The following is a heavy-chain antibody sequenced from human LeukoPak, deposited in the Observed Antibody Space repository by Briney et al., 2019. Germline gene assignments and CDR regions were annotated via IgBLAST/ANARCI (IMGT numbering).Heavy chain of an antibody. CDR2: IKQDGSEK. CDR1: GFTFSSYW. D-gene: IGHD2-2*01. J-gene: IGHJ6*02. CDR3: AREAYPPPGAYYYYGMDV. Sequence: GGSLRLSCAASGFTFSSYWMSWVRQAPGKGLKWVANIKQDGSEKAYVDSVKGRFTISRDNAKNSLYLQLNSLRAEDTAVYYCAREAYPPPGAYYYYGMDVWGQGTTVTVSS. V-gene: IGHV3-7*01.